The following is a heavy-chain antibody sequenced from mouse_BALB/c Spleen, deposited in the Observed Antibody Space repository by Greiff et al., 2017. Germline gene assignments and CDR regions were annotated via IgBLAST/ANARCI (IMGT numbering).Heavy chain of an antibody. Sequence: EVQLQQSGAELVRPGALVKLSCKASGFNIKDYYMHWVKQRPEQGLEWIGWIDPENGNTIYDPKFQGKASITADTSSNTAYLQLSSLTSEDTAVYYCARCRVRRDWYFDVWGAGTTVTVSS. J-gene: IGHJ1*01. CDR3: ARCRVRRDWYFDV. V-gene: IGHV14-1*02. CDR1: GFNIKDYY. CDR2: IDPENGNT. D-gene: IGHD2-14*01.